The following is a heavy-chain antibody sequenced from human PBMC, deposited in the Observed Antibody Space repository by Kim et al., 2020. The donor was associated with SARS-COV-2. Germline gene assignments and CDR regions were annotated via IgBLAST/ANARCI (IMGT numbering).Heavy chain of an antibody. J-gene: IGHJ5*02. CDR2: MYYSVST. CDR1: GGSISSSNYY. V-gene: IGHV4-39*01. Sequence: SETLSLTCTVSGGSISSSNYYWGWIRQPPGKGLEWVGSMYYSVSTYYNPSLKSRVTISVDTSKNQFSLKLSSVTAADTAVYYCARQPTVTRVWFDPWGQGTLVTVSS. CDR3: ARQPTVTRVWFDP. D-gene: IGHD4-17*01.